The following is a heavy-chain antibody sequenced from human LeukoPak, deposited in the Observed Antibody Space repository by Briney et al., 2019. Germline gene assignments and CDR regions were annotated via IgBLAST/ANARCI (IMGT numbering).Heavy chain of an antibody. Sequence: ASVKVSCKASGYTFTGYYMHWVRQAPGHRLEWMGWINPNSGGTNYAQKFQGRVTMTRDTSISTAYMELSRLRSDDTAVYYCARAEYYGSGSSTAFDIWGQGTMVTVSS. J-gene: IGHJ3*02. CDR1: GYTFTGYY. D-gene: IGHD3-10*01. CDR2: INPNSGGT. CDR3: ARAEYYGSGSSTAFDI. V-gene: IGHV1-2*02.